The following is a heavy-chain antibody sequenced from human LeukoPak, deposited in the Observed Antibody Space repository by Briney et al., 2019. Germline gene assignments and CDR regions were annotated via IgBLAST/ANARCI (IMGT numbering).Heavy chain of an antibody. J-gene: IGHJ4*02. CDR2: VTGTSGGSTIAT. CDR1: GFTFSTYA. D-gene: IGHD2-15*01. V-gene: IGHV3-23*01. CDR3: SKGPASRYCRGGWCHDSPFDS. Sequence: GGSLRLSCAASGFTFSTYAMTWVRQAPGKGLEWVALVTGTSGGSTIATFYADSVKGRFTISRDNSNNTLFLQMSSLRDEDTAIYYSSKGPASRYCRGGWCHDSPFDSWGQGTLVTVSS.